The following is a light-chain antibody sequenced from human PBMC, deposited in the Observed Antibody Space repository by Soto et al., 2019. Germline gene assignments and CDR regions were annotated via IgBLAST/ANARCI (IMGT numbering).Light chain of an antibody. CDR1: HRISTN. CDR3: QQYNNLPPT. Sequence: DIEMTQSPPILSVSPGEGATLSCRASHRISTNLSWYQHIPGQAPTLLIVSSSRRPTDVPARFSGSGSGTDFTLTISSLQSEDFAFYYCQQYNNLPPTFGQGTKVEVK. CDR2: SSS. J-gene: IGKJ1*01. V-gene: IGKV3-15*01.